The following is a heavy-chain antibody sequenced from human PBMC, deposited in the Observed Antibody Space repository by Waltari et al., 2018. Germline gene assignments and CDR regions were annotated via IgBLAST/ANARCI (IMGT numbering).Heavy chain of an antibody. CDR3: ARPANFYYDRGGYDY. CDR1: GDSISTTSNY. Sequence: QLQLQESGPGLVKPSETLSLTCTVSGDSISTTSNYWGWIRQAPGKGLEWVGFIHSSGSTYYNPSLKSRVTLSVETSKNQFSLRLTPVTAADTAVYYCARPANFYYDRGGYDYWGQGTLVTVSS. V-gene: IGHV4-39*01. J-gene: IGHJ4*02. CDR2: IHSSGST. D-gene: IGHD3-22*01.